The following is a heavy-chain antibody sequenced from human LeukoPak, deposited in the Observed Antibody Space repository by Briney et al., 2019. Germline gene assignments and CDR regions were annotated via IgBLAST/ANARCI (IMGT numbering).Heavy chain of an antibody. J-gene: IGHJ4*02. V-gene: IGHV4-31*03. CDR3: AREDTAMVDY. CDR1: GVSISSGGYY. CDR2: IYYSGST. D-gene: IGHD5-18*01. Sequence: SETLSLTCTVSGVSISSGGYYWRWIRQHPGKGLEWIGYIYYSGSTYYNPSLKSRVTISVDTSKNKFSLKLSSVTAADTAVYYCAREDTAMVDYWGQGTLVTVSS.